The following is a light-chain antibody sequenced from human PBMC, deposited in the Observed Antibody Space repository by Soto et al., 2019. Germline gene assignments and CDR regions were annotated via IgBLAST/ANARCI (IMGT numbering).Light chain of an antibody. J-gene: IGLJ1*01. CDR3: QAWDSSTAV. CDR1: NLGDKY. Sequence: SYELTQPPSVSVSPGQTVSIPCSGDNLGDKYAYWYQQKPGQSPVLVIYQDTKRPSGIPERFSGSNSGNTATLAISGTQAMDEADYYCQAWDSSTAVFGTGTKLTVL. V-gene: IGLV3-1*01. CDR2: QDT.